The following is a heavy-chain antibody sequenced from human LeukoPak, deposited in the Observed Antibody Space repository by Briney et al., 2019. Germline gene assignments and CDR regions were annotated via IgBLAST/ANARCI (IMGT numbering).Heavy chain of an antibody. CDR1: GFTFSNAW. CDR3: TTGYSGYDHYYYYYDMDV. J-gene: IGHJ6*02. Sequence: GGSLRLSCAASGFTFSNAWMSWVRQAPGKGLEWVGRIKSKTDGGTTDYAAPVKGRFTISRDDSKNTLYLQMNSLKTEDTAVYYCTTGYSGYDHYYYYYDMDVWGQGTTVTVSS. CDR2: IKSKTDGGTT. D-gene: IGHD5-12*01. V-gene: IGHV3-15*01.